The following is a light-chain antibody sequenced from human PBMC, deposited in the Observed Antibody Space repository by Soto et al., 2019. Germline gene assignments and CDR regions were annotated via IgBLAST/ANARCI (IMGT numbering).Light chain of an antibody. J-gene: IGLJ2*01. CDR1: SSDVGYNNY. V-gene: IGLV2-14*01. CDR3: ASFTITDSIL. CDR2: EVS. Sequence: QSVLTQPASVSGSPGQSISISCTGTSSDVGYNNYVSWYQHHPGKAPKLMIYEVSDRPSGVSNRFSGSKSGNTASLTISGLQAEDEADYYCASFTITDSILFGGGTKVTVL.